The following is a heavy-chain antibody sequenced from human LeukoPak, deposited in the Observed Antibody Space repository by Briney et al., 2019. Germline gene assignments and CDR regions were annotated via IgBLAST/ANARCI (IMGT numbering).Heavy chain of an antibody. V-gene: IGHV3-7*01. CDR3: AKYLSRAFDS. CDR1: EFTFISYW. D-gene: IGHD2/OR15-2a*01. Sequence: GSLRLSCAASEFTFISYWMSWVRQAPGKGLEWLGHINQEASRTDHADSVKGRFTISRDNSRNLLYLHMSSLRAEDTAVYYCAKYLSRAFDSWGQGILVSVSS. CDR2: INQEASRT. J-gene: IGHJ4*02.